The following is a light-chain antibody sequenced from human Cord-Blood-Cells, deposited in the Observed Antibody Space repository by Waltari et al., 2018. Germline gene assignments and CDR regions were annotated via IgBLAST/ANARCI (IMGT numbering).Light chain of an antibody. Sequence: EIVLTQSTGTMSMSTGERATLSCRASQSVSSSYLAWYQQKPGQAPRLLIYGASSRATGIPDRFSGSGSGTDFTLTISRLEPEDFAVYYCQQYGSSLYTFGQGTKLEIK. V-gene: IGKV3-20*01. CDR3: QQYGSSLYT. CDR1: QSVSSSY. CDR2: GAS. J-gene: IGKJ2*01.